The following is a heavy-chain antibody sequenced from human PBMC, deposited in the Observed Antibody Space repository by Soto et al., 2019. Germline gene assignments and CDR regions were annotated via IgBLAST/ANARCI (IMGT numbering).Heavy chain of an antibody. J-gene: IGHJ2*01. CDR1: GFSFSNYG. CDR2: IWYDGSQR. V-gene: IGHV3-33*01. D-gene: IGHD5-12*01. Sequence: QVQLVESGGGVVQPGRSLRLSCAASGFSFSNYGMHWVRQAPGKGLEWVAIIWYDGSQRYYADSVKGRFTISRDNSKNTLYLQMNSQRAEDTAVYYCVRDGFFENSGHWYFDLWGRGTLVTVSS. CDR3: VRDGFFENSGHWYFDL.